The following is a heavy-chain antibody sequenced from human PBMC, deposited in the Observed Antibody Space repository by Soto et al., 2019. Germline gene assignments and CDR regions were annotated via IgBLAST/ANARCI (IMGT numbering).Heavy chain of an antibody. CDR1: GFTFSNYW. CDR3: ARMRGYSYFDS. D-gene: IGHD3-22*01. CDR2: IQQDGSEK. Sequence: GGSLRLSCAASGFTFSNYWMSWVRQAPGKGLEWVANIQQDGSEKSYVDSVKGRFTISRDNAKNSLFLQMNSLRAEDTAVYYCARMRGYSYFDSWGQGTLVTVSS. J-gene: IGHJ4*02. V-gene: IGHV3-7*05.